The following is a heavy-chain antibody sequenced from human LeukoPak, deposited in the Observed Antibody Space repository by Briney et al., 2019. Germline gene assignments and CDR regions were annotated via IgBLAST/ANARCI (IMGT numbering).Heavy chain of an antibody. V-gene: IGHV4-34*01. CDR1: GGSFSGYY. J-gene: IGHJ4*02. D-gene: IGHD4-11*01. CDR2: INHSGST. CDR3: ARGNTVTTLYFDY. Sequence: KPSETLSLTCAVYGGSFSGYYWSWIRQPPGKGLEWIGEINHSGSTNYNPSLKSRVTISVDTSKNQFSLKLSSVTAADTAVYYCARGNTVTTLYFDYWGQGTLVTVSS.